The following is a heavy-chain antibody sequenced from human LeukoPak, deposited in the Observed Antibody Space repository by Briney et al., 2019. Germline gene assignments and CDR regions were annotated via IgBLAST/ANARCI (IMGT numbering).Heavy chain of an antibody. CDR3: ARHKYPWRPPSSFDY. D-gene: IGHD2-2*02. Sequence: PSETLSLTCTVSGGSISSYYWSWIRQPPGKGLEWIGYIYYSGSTNYNPSLKSRVTISVDTSKNQFSLKLSSVTAADTAVYYCARHKYPWRPPSSFDYWGQGTLVTVSS. CDR1: GGSISSYY. J-gene: IGHJ4*02. CDR2: IYYSGST. V-gene: IGHV4-59*08.